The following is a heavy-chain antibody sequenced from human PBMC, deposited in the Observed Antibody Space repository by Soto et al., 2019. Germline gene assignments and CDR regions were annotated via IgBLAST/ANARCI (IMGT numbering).Heavy chain of an antibody. Sequence: QVQLVQSGAEEKKPGASVKVSCKASGYIFTSYAMHWVRQAPGQRLEWMGWINAGNGNTKYSQKLQGRATFTRDTSASTAYMELSSLRSEDTAVYYCARGGEPIDYWGQGTLVTVSS. CDR1: GYIFTSYA. J-gene: IGHJ4*02. V-gene: IGHV1-3*05. CDR3: ARGGEPIDY. D-gene: IGHD2-21*01. CDR2: INAGNGNT.